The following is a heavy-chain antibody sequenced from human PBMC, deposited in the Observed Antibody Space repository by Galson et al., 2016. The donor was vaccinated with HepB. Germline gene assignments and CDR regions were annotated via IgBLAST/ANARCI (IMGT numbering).Heavy chain of an antibody. D-gene: IGHD2-2*02. CDR3: ARDEGFYNGMDV. CDR1: SDPVTSGTYY. CDR2: IHDSGNT. J-gene: IGHJ6*02. V-gene: IGHV4-61*01. Sequence: ETLSLTCTVSSDPVTSGTYYWSWVRQSPGKGLDWIGYIHDSGNTNYNPTIKSRVTISRDTSKNQFFLELTSVTAADTAVYYCARDEGFYNGMDVWGQGTTVTVAS.